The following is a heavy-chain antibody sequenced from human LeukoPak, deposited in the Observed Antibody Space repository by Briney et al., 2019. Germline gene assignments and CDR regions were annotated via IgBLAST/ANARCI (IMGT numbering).Heavy chain of an antibody. CDR1: GFTFSSYW. CDR2: IRQDGSEK. CDR3: ARDNNIVVVVAAYYMDV. Sequence: GGSLRLSCAASGFTFSSYWMSWVRQAPGKGLEWVASIRQDGSEKHYVDSVKGRFTISRDNAKNSLYLQMNSLRAEDTAVYYCARDNNIVVVVAAYYMDVWGKGTTVTVSS. D-gene: IGHD2-15*01. J-gene: IGHJ6*03. V-gene: IGHV3-7*01.